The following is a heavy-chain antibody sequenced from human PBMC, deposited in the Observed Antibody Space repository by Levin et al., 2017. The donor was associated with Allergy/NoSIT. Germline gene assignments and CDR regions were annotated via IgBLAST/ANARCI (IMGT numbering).Heavy chain of an antibody. V-gene: IGHV3-49*03. J-gene: IGHJ6*03. D-gene: IGHD2-15*01. CDR2: IRSKAYGGTT. CDR3: TRDGLMVAPHYYDYMDG. Sequence: GGSLRLSCTASGFTFGDYAMSWFRQAPGKGLEWVGFIRSKAYGGTTEYAASVKGRFTISRDDSKSIAYLQMNSLKTEDTAVYYCTRDGLMVAPHYYDYMDGWGKGTTVTVSS. CDR1: GFTFGDYA.